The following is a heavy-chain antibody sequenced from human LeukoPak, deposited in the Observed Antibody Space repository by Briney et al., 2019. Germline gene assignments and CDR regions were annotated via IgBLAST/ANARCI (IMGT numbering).Heavy chain of an antibody. Sequence: GGSLRLSCAASGFSFSSYAMSWVRQAPGMRLEWVSSISGSGEITYYADSLEGRFTISRDNSKNTLYLQMNSLRAEDTAVYYCARDLPTAYWDYGMDVWGQGTTVTVSS. CDR2: ISGSGEIT. V-gene: IGHV3-23*01. CDR3: ARDLPTAYWDYGMDV. CDR1: GFSFSSYA. J-gene: IGHJ6*02. D-gene: IGHD2-8*02.